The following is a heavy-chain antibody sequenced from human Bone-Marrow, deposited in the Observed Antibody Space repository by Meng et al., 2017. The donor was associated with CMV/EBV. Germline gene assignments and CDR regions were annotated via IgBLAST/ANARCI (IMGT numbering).Heavy chain of an antibody. CDR2: INPNSGGT. CDR1: GYTFTGYY. J-gene: IGHJ6*02. D-gene: IGHD3-3*01. CDR3: ARVGNYDFWSGSYPLGMDV. Sequence: ASVKVSCKASGYTFTGYYMHWVRQAPGQGLEWMGWINPNSGGTNYAQKFQGRVTMTRDTSISTAYMALSRLRPDDTAVYYGARVGNYDFWSGSYPLGMDVWGQGTTVTVSS. V-gene: IGHV1-2*02.